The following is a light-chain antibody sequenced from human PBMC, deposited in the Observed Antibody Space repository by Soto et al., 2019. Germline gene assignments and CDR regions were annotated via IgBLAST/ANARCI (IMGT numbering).Light chain of an antibody. CDR1: QSVSNN. J-gene: IGKJ1*01. V-gene: IGKV3-15*01. CDR3: QHYSLYSPWT. Sequence: EIVLTQSPGALSLSPGESATLSCRAIQSVSNNYLAWYQQKPGQAPRLLIYGVSTRATGIPARFSGSGSGTEFTLTISSLQPDDSATYYCQHYSLYSPWTFGQGTKVDIK. CDR2: GVS.